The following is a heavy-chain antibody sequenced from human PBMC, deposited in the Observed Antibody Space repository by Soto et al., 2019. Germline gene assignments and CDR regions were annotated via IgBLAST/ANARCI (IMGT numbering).Heavy chain of an antibody. Sequence: QVQLVESGGGVVQPGRSLRLSCAASGFTFSSYGMHWVRQAPGKGLEWVAVIWYDGSNKYYADSVKGRFTISRDNSKNTLYLQMNSLRAEDTAVYCCARDEYVSGSLDYWGQGTLVTVSS. CDR2: IWYDGSNK. J-gene: IGHJ4*02. CDR3: ARDEYVSGSLDY. V-gene: IGHV3-33*01. D-gene: IGHD3-10*01. CDR1: GFTFSSYG.